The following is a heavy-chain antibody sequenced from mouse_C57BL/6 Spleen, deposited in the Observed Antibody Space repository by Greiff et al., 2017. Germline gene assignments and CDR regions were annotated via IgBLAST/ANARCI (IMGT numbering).Heavy chain of an antibody. CDR2: IYPGSGST. CDR1: GYTFTSYW. Sequence: QVQLQQPGAELVKPGASVKMSCKASGYTFTSYWITWVKQRPGQGLEWIGNIYPGSGSTNYNEKFKSKAKLTVDKSSSTAYMQLSSLTSEDSAVYYCARSVIRDYWGQGTTLTVSS. CDR3: ARSVIRDY. V-gene: IGHV1-55*01. D-gene: IGHD2-12*01. J-gene: IGHJ2*01.